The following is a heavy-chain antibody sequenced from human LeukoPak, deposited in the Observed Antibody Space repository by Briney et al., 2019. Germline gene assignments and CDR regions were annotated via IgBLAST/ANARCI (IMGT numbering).Heavy chain of an antibody. Sequence: PSETLSLTCAVYGGSFSGYYWSWIRQPPGKGLEWIGEINHSGSTNYNPSLKSRVTISVDTSKNQFSLKLSSVTAADTAVYYCARGRYYDLTDAFDIWGQGTMVTVSS. V-gene: IGHV4-34*01. CDR1: GGSFSGYY. J-gene: IGHJ3*02. D-gene: IGHD3-22*01. CDR2: INHSGST. CDR3: ARGRYYDLTDAFDI.